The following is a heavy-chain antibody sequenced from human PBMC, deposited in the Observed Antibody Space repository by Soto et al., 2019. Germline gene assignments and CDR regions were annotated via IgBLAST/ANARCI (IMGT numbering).Heavy chain of an antibody. D-gene: IGHD2-15*01. J-gene: IGHJ4*02. CDR3: ARIPRYSYPTSDPLDN. CDR2: ILPIMGSV. CDR1: GGTFNTYT. V-gene: IGHV1-69*01. Sequence: QVHLVQSGSEVKKPGSSVTVSCKASGGTFNTYTFSWVRQAPGQGLEWMGSILPIMGSVNYAHDFRGRLSITADPSTTTAYMELTILTPHDTAIYYCARIPRYSYPTSDPLDNWGQGTLVTVSS.